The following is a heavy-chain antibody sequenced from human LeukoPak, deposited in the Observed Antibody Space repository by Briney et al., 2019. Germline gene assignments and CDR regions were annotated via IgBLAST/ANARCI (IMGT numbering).Heavy chain of an antibody. J-gene: IGHJ4*02. D-gene: IGHD3-3*02. V-gene: IGHV3-21*01. CDR1: GFTFSSYS. Sequence: GGSLRLSCAASGFTFSSYSMNWVRQAPGKGLEWVLSISSSSTYIYYADSVKGRFTISRDNAKNSLFLQVNSLRAEDTAVYYCARDLLDSPDFDYWGQGTLVTVSS. CDR3: ARDLLDSPDFDY. CDR2: ISSSSTYI.